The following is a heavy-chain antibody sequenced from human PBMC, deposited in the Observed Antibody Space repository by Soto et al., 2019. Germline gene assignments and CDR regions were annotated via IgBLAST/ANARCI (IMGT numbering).Heavy chain of an antibody. CDR2: ISAYNGKT. CDR1: GYTFTSYG. CDR3: ARRPPLLDYGYYCGMDV. J-gene: IGHJ6*02. V-gene: IGHV1-18*01. D-gene: IGHD4-17*01. Sequence: QVQLVQSGAEVKKPGASVKVSCKASGYTFTSYGISWVRQAPGLGLEWMGWISAYNGKTNYAQKLQGRVTMTTDTSTSPAYMELRSLRSDDTAVYYCARRPPLLDYGYYCGMDVWGQWTTVTVSS.